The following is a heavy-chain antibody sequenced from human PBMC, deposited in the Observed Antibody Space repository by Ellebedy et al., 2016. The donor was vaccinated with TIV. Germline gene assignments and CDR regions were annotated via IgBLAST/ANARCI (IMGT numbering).Heavy chain of an antibody. D-gene: IGHD1-7*01. CDR3: ARASVELFDY. J-gene: IGHJ4*02. V-gene: IGHV3-33*01. Sequence: GESLKISCAASGFTFSSYGMHWVRQAPGKGLEWVAVIWYDGSNKYYADSVKGRFTISRDNSKNTLYLQMNSLRAEDTAVYYCARASVELFDYWGQGTLVTVSS. CDR1: GFTFSSYG. CDR2: IWYDGSNK.